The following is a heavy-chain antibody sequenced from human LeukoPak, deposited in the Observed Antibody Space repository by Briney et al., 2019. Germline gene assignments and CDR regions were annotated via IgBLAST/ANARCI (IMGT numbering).Heavy chain of an antibody. CDR1: GGSISSYY. V-gene: IGHV4-59*01. Sequence: SETRSLTCTVSGGSISSYYWSWLRQPPGKGLEWIGDVNYSGRTKNNPSLKSRAAISVDMSKNQFSLKLNSVTAADTAVYYCARVVFGELSAFFDFWGQGMLVTVSS. CDR2: VNYSGRT. J-gene: IGHJ4*02. D-gene: IGHD3-10*01. CDR3: ARVVFGELSAFFDF.